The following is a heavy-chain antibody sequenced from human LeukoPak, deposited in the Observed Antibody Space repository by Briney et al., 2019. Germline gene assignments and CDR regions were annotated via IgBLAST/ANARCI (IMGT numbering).Heavy chain of an antibody. V-gene: IGHV3-21*01. J-gene: IGHJ5*02. CDR1: GFTFSSYS. Sequence: GGSLRLSCAASGFTFSSYSMNWVRQAPGKGLEWVSSISSSSSYIYYADSVKGRFTISRDNAKNSLYLQMNSLRAEDTAVYYCARECGATEVYDNVWGSYRHFDPWGQGTLVTVSS. D-gene: IGHD3-16*02. CDR3: ARECGATEVYDNVWGSYRHFDP. CDR2: ISSSSSYI.